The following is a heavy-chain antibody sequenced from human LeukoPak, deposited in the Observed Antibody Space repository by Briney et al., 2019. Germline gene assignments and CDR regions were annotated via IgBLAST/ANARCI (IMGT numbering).Heavy chain of an antibody. Sequence: GWSLRLSCAASGFTFSSYEMNWVRQTPGKELEWVSYISSSGSTIYYADAVKGRFTISIDNAKNSLYLKMNSLRAEDTVVYYCAELGITMIGGVWGKGTTVTISS. CDR3: AELGITMIGGV. CDR1: GFTFSSYE. J-gene: IGHJ6*04. CDR2: ISSSGSTI. V-gene: IGHV3-48*03. D-gene: IGHD3-10*02.